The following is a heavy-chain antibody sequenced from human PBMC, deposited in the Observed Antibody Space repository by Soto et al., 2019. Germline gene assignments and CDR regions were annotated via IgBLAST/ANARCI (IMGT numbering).Heavy chain of an antibody. Sequence: EVQLVETGGGLVKPGGSLSVSCTASGFTFNSYSMAWVRQAPGKGLEWVSSITSDTTFTFYADSVKGRFTMSRDNAKNSLYLQMSRLRAEDPAVYYCVRNSSRLDYWGQGALVTVSS. CDR2: ITSDTTFT. CDR3: VRNSSRLDY. D-gene: IGHD2-2*01. CDR1: GFTFNSYS. V-gene: IGHV3-21*01. J-gene: IGHJ4*02.